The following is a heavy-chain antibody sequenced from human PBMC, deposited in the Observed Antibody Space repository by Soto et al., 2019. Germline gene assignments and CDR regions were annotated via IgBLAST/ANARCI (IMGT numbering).Heavy chain of an antibody. J-gene: IGHJ4*02. Sequence: SLRLSCAVSGFNFSTYAMSWVRQAPGKGLEWVSSIVGTGDSSYYADSVKGRFTTSRDNSKNTLYVEMNNLGAEDTAVYYCAKSGYSSSWRFEYWGQGTRVTVSS. CDR1: GFNFSTYA. CDR3: AKSGYSSSWRFEY. V-gene: IGHV3-23*01. CDR2: IVGTGDSS. D-gene: IGHD6-13*01.